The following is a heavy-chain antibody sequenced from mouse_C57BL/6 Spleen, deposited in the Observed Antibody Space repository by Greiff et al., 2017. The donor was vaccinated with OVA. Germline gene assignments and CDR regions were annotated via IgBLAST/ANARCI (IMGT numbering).Heavy chain of an antibody. CDR2: IRNKANGYTT. CDR3: ARSYYSTAWFAY. Sequence: EVKLQESGGGLVQPGGSLSLSCAASGFTFTDYYMSWVRQPPGKALEWLGFIRNKANGYTTEYSASVKGRFTISRDNSQSILYLQMNALRAEDSATYYCARSYYSTAWFAYWGQGTLVTVSA. CDR1: GFTFTDYY. D-gene: IGHD2-5*01. V-gene: IGHV7-3*01. J-gene: IGHJ3*01.